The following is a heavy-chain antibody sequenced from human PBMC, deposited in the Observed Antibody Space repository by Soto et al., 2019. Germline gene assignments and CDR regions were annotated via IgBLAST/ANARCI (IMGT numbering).Heavy chain of an antibody. J-gene: IGHJ4*01. CDR1: GCTFNRHA. V-gene: IGHV1-69*13. CDR2: IIPIFGTA. CDR3: ARDSTVRPCYYDISCYFRLDY. Sequence: SVKCYVNASGCTFNRHAISWVRQAPGQVLECIGGIIPIFGTANYAQNFQGRVTITADESTSTAYMELSSLRSEDTDVYYCARDSTVRPCYYDISCYFRLDYW. D-gene: IGHD3-22*01.